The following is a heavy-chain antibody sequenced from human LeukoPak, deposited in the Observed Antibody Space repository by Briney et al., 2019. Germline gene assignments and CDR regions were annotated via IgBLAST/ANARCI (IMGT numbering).Heavy chain of an antibody. CDR1: GYTFTSYA. CDR2: INPSGGST. V-gene: IGHV1-46*01. CDR3: ARDLSYSSSWYYYYGMDV. J-gene: IGHJ6*02. Sequence: ASVKVSCKASGYTFTSYAMNWVRQAPGQGLEWMGIINPSGGSTSYAQKFQGRVTMTRDTSTSTVYMELSSLRSEDTAVYYCARDLSYSSSWYYYYGMDVWGQGTTVTVSS. D-gene: IGHD6-13*01.